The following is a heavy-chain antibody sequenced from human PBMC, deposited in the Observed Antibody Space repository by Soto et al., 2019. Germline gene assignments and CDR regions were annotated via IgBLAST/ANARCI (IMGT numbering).Heavy chain of an antibody. Sequence: SETLSLTCAVSGGSLTSNNWWTWVRQPPGQGLEWIGEIYRTGSTNYNPSLKSRVTISLDKSENQFSLKVTSLTAADTAVYYCASRDPGTSVDYWGQGTLVTVSS. CDR3: ASRDPGTSVDY. CDR2: IYRTGST. CDR1: GGSLTSNNW. D-gene: IGHD1-7*01. V-gene: IGHV4-4*02. J-gene: IGHJ4*02.